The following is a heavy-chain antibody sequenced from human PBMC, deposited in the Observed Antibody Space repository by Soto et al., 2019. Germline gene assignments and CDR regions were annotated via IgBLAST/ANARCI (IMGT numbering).Heavy chain of an antibody. V-gene: IGHV5-10-1*01. CDR3: ARAPAPGLYYYGMDV. CDR2: IDPSDSYT. J-gene: IGHJ6*02. D-gene: IGHD2-2*01. Sequence: GESLKISCKGSGYSFTSYWISWVRQMPGKGLEWMGRIDPSDSYTNYSPSFQGHVTISADKSISTAYLQWSSLKASDTAMYYCARAPAPGLYYYGMDVWGQGTTGTSP. CDR1: GYSFTSYW.